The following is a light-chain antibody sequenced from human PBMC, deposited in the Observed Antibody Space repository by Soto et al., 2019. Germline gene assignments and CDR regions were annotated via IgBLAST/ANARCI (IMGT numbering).Light chain of an antibody. CDR2: GAS. V-gene: IGKV3-20*01. J-gene: IGKJ1*01. Sequence: ILLTQSPCTLSFSPGERATLTCRASQSVSSSYLAWFQQKPGQAPRLLIYGASSRATGIPERFSGSGSGTDFTLSISGLEPEDIEVYYCQQYGSTPRTFGQGTKVDIK. CDR1: QSVSSSY. CDR3: QQYGSTPRT.